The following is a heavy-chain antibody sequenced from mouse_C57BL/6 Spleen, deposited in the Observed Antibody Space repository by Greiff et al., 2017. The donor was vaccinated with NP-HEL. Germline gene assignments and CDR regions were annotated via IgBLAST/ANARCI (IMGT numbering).Heavy chain of an antibody. CDR1: GYTFTSYW. V-gene: IGHV1-55*01. Sequence: VQLQQPGAELVKPGASVKMSCKASGYTFTSYWITWVKQRPGQGLEWIGDIYPGSGSTNYNEKFKSKATLTVDTSSSTAYMQLSSLTSEDSAVYYCARGTYDYDYYAMDYWGQGTSVTVSS. CDR3: ARGTYDYDYYAMDY. CDR2: IYPGSGST. D-gene: IGHD2-4*01. J-gene: IGHJ4*01.